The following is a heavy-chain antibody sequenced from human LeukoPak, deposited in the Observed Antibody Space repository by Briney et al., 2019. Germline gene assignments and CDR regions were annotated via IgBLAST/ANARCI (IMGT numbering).Heavy chain of an antibody. CDR3: ARDLVYSYGSDY. J-gene: IGHJ4*02. CDR2: INSGGSST. V-gene: IGHV3-74*01. CDR1: GFTFSSYA. Sequence: GGSLRLSCAASGFTFSSYAMSWVRQAPGKGLVWVSRINSGGSSTSYADSVKGRFTISRDNARNTLYLQMNSLRAEDTAVYYCARDLVYSYGSDYWGQGTLVTVSS. D-gene: IGHD5-18*01.